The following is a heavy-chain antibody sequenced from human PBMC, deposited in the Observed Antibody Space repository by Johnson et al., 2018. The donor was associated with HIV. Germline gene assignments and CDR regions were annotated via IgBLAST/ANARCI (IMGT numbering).Heavy chain of an antibody. Sequence: QVQLVESGGGVVQPGRSLRLSCVASGFTFSNFAMHWVRQAPGKGLAWVAVTSYDGTHHYYADSVKDRFPISSANSKNTLYVQMNSLRAEDTAVYYCAKSTQANILRESGPYGAFDIWGQGTMVTVSS. J-gene: IGHJ3*02. D-gene: IGHD3-10*01. CDR2: TSYDGTHH. CDR1: GFTFSNFA. V-gene: IGHV3-30*18. CDR3: AKSTQANILRESGPYGAFDI.